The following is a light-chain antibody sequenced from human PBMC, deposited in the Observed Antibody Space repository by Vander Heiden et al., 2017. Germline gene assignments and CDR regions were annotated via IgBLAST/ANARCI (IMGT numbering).Light chain of an antibody. J-gene: IGKJ1*01. V-gene: IGKV2-28*01. CDR1: QSLLHSNGYNY. Sequence: DIVMTQSPLSLPVTPGAPASVSCRSSQSLLHSNGYNYLDWYLQKPGQSPQLLIYLGSSRASGVPDRFSGSGSGTDFTLKISRVEAEDVGIYYCMQSLQTPPGFGQGTKVEIK. CDR3: MQSLQTPPG. CDR2: LGS.